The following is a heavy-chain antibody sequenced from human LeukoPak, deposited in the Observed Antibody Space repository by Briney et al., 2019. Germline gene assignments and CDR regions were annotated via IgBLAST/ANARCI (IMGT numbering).Heavy chain of an antibody. CDR3: ARLRYAARAFDI. D-gene: IGHD3-16*01. V-gene: IGHV1-18*01. CDR1: GYTFTSYG. Sequence: ASVKVSCKASGYTFTSYGISWVRQAPGQGLEWMGWISAYNGNTNYAQKLQGRVTMTTDTPTSTAYMELRSLRSDDTAVYYCARLRYAARAFDIWGQGTVVTVSS. J-gene: IGHJ3*02. CDR2: ISAYNGNT.